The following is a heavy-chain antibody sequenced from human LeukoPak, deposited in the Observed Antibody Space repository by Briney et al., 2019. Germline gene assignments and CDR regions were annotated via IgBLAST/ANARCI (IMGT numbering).Heavy chain of an antibody. CDR2: IYYSGST. CDR1: GGSISSGSYY. V-gene: IGHV4-61*01. D-gene: IGHD5-24*01. J-gene: IGHJ4*02. CDR3: ARVDGYNYGKSYYFDY. Sequence: SETLSLTCTVSGGSISSGSYYWSWIRQPPGKGLEWIGYIYYSGSTNYNPSLKSRVTISVDTSKNQFSLKLSSVTAADTAVYYCARVDGYNYGKSYYFDYWGQGTLVTVSS.